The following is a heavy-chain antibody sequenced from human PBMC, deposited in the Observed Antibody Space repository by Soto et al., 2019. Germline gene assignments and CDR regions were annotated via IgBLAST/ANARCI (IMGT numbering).Heavy chain of an antibody. J-gene: IGHJ6*02. CDR1: GYNFTSHY. CDR2: IYPRGGST. D-gene: IGHD2-15*01. Sequence: ASVKVSCKTSGYNFTSHYIHWVRQAPGQRLESMGIIYPRGGSTIYAQKFQGKVTMTRDTSTHTLYMELSSLRSEDTAVYYCAREGYCSSGSCALYSHDFFGMDVWGQGTTVTVSS. V-gene: IGHV1-46*01. CDR3: AREGYCSSGSCALYSHDFFGMDV.